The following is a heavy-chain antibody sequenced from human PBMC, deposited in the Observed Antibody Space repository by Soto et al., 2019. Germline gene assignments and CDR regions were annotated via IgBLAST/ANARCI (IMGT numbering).Heavy chain of an antibody. CDR1: GYSFTSYW. D-gene: IGHD3-9*01. V-gene: IGHV5-51*01. Sequence: PGESRKIACKGSGYSFTSYWLRWVRQLPGKGLEWLGIIYAGDSDTRYSRSFKGQVTISADKSISTAYLQWSSLKGSETAMYCCSTLAPPYYDILTGYSHYYHYGMDVWGQGTTVTVSS. J-gene: IGHJ6*02. CDR3: STLAPPYYDILTGYSHYYHYGMDV. CDR2: IYAGDSDT.